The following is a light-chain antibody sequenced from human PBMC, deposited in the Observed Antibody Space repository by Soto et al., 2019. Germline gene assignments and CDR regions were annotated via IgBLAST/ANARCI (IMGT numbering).Light chain of an antibody. V-gene: IGLV2-14*01. CDR3: SSYTGSSTLYV. Sequence: QSVLTQPASVSGSPGQSITISCTGTSSDIGGYNYVSWYQQHPGKVPKLIIFEVSNRPSGVSYRFSGSKSGNTASLTISGLQAEDEADYYCSSYTGSSTLYVFGTGTKVTVL. CDR1: SSDIGGYNY. J-gene: IGLJ1*01. CDR2: EVS.